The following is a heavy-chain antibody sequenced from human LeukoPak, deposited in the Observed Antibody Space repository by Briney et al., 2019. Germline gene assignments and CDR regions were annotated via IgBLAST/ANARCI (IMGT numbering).Heavy chain of an antibody. V-gene: IGHV2-5*02. D-gene: IGHD3-22*01. CDR2: IYWDDDK. J-gene: IGHJ5*02. CDR1: GFSFSTTGVG. Sequence: SGPTLVKPTQTLTLTCTFSGFSFSTTGVGVAWIRQPPGKALEWLALIYWDDDKRYRPSLKSRLTVAKDSSTNRVVLTMANMDPADKATYFCARGIHHDFSGNYSPLFDHWGQETPVTVSS. CDR3: ARGIHHDFSGNYSPLFDH.